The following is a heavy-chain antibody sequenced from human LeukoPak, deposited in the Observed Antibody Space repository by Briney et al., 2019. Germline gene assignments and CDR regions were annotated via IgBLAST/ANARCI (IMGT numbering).Heavy chain of an antibody. Sequence: SETLSLTCTVSGGSISSSSYYWGWIRQPPGKGLEWIGSIYYSGSTYYNPSLKSRVTISVDTSKNQFSLKLSSVTAADTAVYYCARDPMGYSSGWYESRGVWFDPWGQGTLVTVSS. CDR3: ARDPMGYSSGWYESRGVWFDP. V-gene: IGHV4-39*07. CDR1: GGSISSSSYY. J-gene: IGHJ5*02. D-gene: IGHD6-19*01. CDR2: IYYSGST.